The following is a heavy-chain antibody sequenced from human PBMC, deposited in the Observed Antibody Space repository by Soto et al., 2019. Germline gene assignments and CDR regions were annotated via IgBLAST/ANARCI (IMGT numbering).Heavy chain of an antibody. Sequence: QIQLVQSGAEVKKPGASVKVSCKTSGYTFSDSGIAWVRQAPGQGLEWMGWISGYNGNTNLAQNANDRITMHAATTTNPAHMELTNLRSDDTAVFYCVRASTNYHYLYGMDVWGQGTTVTVSS. CDR3: VRASTNYHYLYGMDV. V-gene: IGHV1-18*01. CDR2: ISGYNGNT. J-gene: IGHJ6*01. CDR1: GYTFSDSG.